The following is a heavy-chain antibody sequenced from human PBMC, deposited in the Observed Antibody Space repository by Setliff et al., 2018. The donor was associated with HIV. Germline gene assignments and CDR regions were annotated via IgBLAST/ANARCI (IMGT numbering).Heavy chain of an antibody. CDR3: ANSVTDASYWYFIH. V-gene: IGHV1-3*01. J-gene: IGHJ2*01. Sequence: ASVKVSCKASGFIFTNYGIHWVRQAPGHSLEWMGLINSGTGNTIYSQKFQGRVTFSRDTSASTAYMELSSLRSEDTAVYYCANSVTDASYWYFIHWGRGSPVTVSS. CDR2: INSGTGNT. D-gene: IGHD4-17*01. CDR1: GFIFTNYG.